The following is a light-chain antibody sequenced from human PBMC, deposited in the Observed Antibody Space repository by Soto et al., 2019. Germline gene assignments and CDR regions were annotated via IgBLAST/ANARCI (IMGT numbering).Light chain of an antibody. CDR1: QSISSY. Sequence: DIQMTQSPSSLSASVVDRVTITCRAGQSISSYLNWYQQKPGKAPKLLIYDASTLESGVPSRFSGSGSGTEFTLTISSLQPEDFATYSCQQYYISWSLGQGTKV. CDR2: DAS. CDR3: QQYYISWS. J-gene: IGKJ1*01. V-gene: IGKV1-39*01.